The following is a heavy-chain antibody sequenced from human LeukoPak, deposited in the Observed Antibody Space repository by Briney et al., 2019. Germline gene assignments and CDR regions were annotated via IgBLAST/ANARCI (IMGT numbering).Heavy chain of an antibody. J-gene: IGHJ4*02. CDR2: INWNSGSI. V-gene: IGHV3-9*01. CDR3: AKDMSYGSGSRFDY. D-gene: IGHD3-10*01. Sequence: SLGLSCAASGFTFDDYAMHWVRQAPGKGLEWVSGINWNSGSIDYADSVKGRFTISRDNAKNSLYLQMNSLRAEDTALYYCAKDMSYGSGSRFDYWGQGTLVTVSS. CDR1: GFTFDDYA.